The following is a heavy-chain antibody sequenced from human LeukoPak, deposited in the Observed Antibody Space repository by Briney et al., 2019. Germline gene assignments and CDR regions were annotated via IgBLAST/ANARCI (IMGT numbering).Heavy chain of an antibody. Sequence: PGGSLRLPCAASGFTFTGYGMHWVRQAPGRGLEWVAFTLYDGSSQYYPDSLRGRFTISRDNSKNTLFLQMNNLTHDDTAVYYCAKDLLLRQFVLDFWGQGTPVTVSS. CDR1: GFTFTGYG. CDR3: AKDLLLRQFVLDF. J-gene: IGHJ4*02. CDR2: TLYDGSSQ. V-gene: IGHV3-30*02. D-gene: IGHD5-24*01.